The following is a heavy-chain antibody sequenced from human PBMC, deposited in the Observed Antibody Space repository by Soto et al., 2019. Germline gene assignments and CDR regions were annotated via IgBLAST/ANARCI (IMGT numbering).Heavy chain of an antibody. J-gene: IGHJ3*02. CDR3: ARALILTGYYIHDAFDI. CDR2: IYYSGST. V-gene: IGHV4-59*01. D-gene: IGHD3-9*01. CDR1: GGSISSYY. Sequence: QVQLQESGPGLVKPSETLSLTCTVSGGSISSYYWSWIWQPPGKGLEWIGYIYYSGSTNYNPSLKSRVTISVDTSKNQFSLKLSSVTAADTAVYYCARALILTGYYIHDAFDIWGQGTMVTVSS.